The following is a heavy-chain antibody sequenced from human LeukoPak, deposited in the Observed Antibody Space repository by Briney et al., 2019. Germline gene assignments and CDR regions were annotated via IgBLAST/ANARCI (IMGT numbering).Heavy chain of an antibody. Sequence: GGSLRLSCAASGFTFSDYGMHWVRQAPGKGLEWVAVVSYDGSNEKYADPVKGRFTISRDNSKNTLSLQMNSLRTDDTAVYYCAKDWANGDYIDHWGQGTLVTVSS. J-gene: IGHJ4*02. CDR3: AKDWANGDYIDH. CDR2: VSYDGSNE. V-gene: IGHV3-30*18. CDR1: GFTFSDYG. D-gene: IGHD2-8*01.